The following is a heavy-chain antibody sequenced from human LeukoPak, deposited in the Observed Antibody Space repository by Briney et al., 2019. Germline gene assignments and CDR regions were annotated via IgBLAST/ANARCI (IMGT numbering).Heavy chain of an antibody. CDR3: ASVGYCSGGSCYSVLGVFDY. Sequence: GASVKVSCKASGGTFSSYAISWVRQAPGQGLEWMGRIVPIFGTANYAQKFQGRVTITTDESTSTAYMELSSLRSEDTAVYYCASVGYCSGGSCYSVLGVFDYWGQGTLVTVSS. D-gene: IGHD2-15*01. CDR2: IVPIFGTA. CDR1: GGTFSSYA. V-gene: IGHV1-69*05. J-gene: IGHJ4*02.